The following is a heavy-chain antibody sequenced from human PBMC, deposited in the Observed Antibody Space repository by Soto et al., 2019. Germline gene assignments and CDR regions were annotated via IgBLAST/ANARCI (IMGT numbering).Heavy chain of an antibody. Sequence: QLQLQESGSGLVKPSQTLSLTCAVSGGSISSGGYSWSWIRQPPGKGLEWIGYIYHSGSTYYNPSRKRRATISVDTSKNQFSLKLSSVTAADTAVYYCAAGGGLPRYYWGQGTLVTVSS. V-gene: IGHV4-30-2*01. CDR2: IYHSGST. D-gene: IGHD1-26*01. CDR3: AAGGGLPRYY. J-gene: IGHJ4*02. CDR1: GGSISSGGYS.